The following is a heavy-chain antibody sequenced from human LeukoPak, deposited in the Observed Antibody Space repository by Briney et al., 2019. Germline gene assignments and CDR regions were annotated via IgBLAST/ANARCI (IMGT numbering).Heavy chain of an antibody. V-gene: IGHV5-51*01. D-gene: IGHD2-15*01. CDR3: ARQAWRSCSGGSCYADY. CDR1: GYSFTSYW. CDR2: IYPGDSDT. Sequence: GESLKISCKGSGYSFTSYWIGWVRQMPGKGLEWMGIIYPGDSDTRYSPSFQGQVTISADKSISTAYLQWSSLKASDTAMHYCARQAWRSCSGGSCYADYWGQGTLVTVSS. J-gene: IGHJ4*02.